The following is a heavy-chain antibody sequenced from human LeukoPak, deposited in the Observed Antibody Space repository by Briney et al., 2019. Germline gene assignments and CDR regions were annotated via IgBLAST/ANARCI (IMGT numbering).Heavy chain of an antibody. CDR2: IYYSGST. CDR1: GDPMSRYY. V-gene: IGHV4-59*01. D-gene: IGHD3-16*01. Sequence: PSETLSLTCAVSGDPMSRYYWSWIRQPPGKGLEWIGYIYYSGSTNYNPSLKSRVTMSVDTSKNKFSLNLSSVTAADTAVYYCARGGKYYDYVWGSYIFDYWGQGTLVTVSS. CDR3: ARGGKYYDYVWGSYIFDY. J-gene: IGHJ4*02.